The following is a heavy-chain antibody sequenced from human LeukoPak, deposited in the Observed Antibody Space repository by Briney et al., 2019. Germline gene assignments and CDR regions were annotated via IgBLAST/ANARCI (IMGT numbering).Heavy chain of an antibody. Sequence: GGSLRLSCAASGFTVSSNYMSWVRQAPGKGLEWVSVIYSGSSTYYADSVKGRFTISRGNSKNTLYLQMNSLRAEDTAVYYCARLAGVHDYSNYGQFDYWGQGTLVTVSS. CDR3: ARLAGVHDYSNYGQFDY. CDR1: GFTVSSNY. CDR2: IYSGSST. D-gene: IGHD4-11*01. V-gene: IGHV3-53*01. J-gene: IGHJ4*02.